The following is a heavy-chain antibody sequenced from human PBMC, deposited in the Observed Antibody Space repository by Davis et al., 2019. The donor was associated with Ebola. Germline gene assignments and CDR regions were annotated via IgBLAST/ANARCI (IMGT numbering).Heavy chain of an antibody. CDR1: AGSFSDYY. Sequence: GSLRLSCAVYAGSFSDYYWNWIRQPPGKGLEWIGEINHSGSTNYNPSLKSRVTISVDTSKNQFSLKLSSVTAADTAVYYCARDDIVVVGAFDIWGQGTMVTVSS. V-gene: IGHV4-34*01. CDR2: INHSGST. D-gene: IGHD2-2*01. J-gene: IGHJ3*02. CDR3: ARDDIVVVGAFDI.